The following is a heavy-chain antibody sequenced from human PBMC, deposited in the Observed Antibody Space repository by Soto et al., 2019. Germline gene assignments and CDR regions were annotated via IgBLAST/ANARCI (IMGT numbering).Heavy chain of an antibody. J-gene: IGHJ4*02. CDR2: ISAYNGNT. CDR3: ARLLSGIAAAGNDY. CDR1: GYTFTSYG. V-gene: IGHV1-18*01. D-gene: IGHD6-13*01. Sequence: GASVKVSCKASGYTFTSYGISWVRQAPGQGLEWMGWISAYNGNTNYAQKLQGRVTMTTDTSTSTAYMELRSLRSDDTAVYYCARLLSGIAAAGNDYWGQGTLVTVSS.